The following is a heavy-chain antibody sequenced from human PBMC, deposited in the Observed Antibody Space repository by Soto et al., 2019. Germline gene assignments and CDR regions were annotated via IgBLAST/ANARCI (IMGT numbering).Heavy chain of an antibody. Sequence: PGGSLRLSCSASGFTFSSYAMHWVRQAPGEGLEYVSAISSNGGSTYYADSVKGRFTISRDNSKNTLYLQMSSLRAEDTAVYYCAKERKDYYYDSTGYYLLDYWGQGTLVTVSS. CDR2: ISSNGGST. V-gene: IGHV3-64D*06. J-gene: IGHJ4*02. CDR3: AKERKDYYYDSTGYYLLDY. CDR1: GFTFSSYA. D-gene: IGHD3-22*01.